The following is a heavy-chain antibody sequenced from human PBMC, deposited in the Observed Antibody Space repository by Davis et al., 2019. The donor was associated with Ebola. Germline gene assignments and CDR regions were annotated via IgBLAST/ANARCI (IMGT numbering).Heavy chain of an antibody. D-gene: IGHD6-13*01. Sequence: ASVKVSCKASGYTFTSYSMHWVRQAPGQRLEWMGWINTSNGNTKYSQKFQGRVTITRDTSASIAYMKLTSLRSEDTAVYYCARDGGRRSAAAGTCLDYWGQGTMVTVSS. V-gene: IGHV1-3*04. CDR2: INTSNGNT. CDR3: ARDGGRRSAAAGTCLDY. CDR1: GYTFTSYS. J-gene: IGHJ4*02.